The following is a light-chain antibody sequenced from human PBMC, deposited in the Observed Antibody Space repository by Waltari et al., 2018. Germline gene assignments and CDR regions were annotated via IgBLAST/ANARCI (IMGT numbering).Light chain of an antibody. V-gene: IGKV3-20*01. CDR3: QKYGTLPAT. J-gene: IGKJ1*01. CDR1: QSVSRY. Sequence: EVVLTQSPGTLSLSPGERATLSCRASQSVSRYLAWYQQKPDQAPRLLIYDPSTRATGIPDRFSGSGSRTDVSLTIRRLDPEDFAVYDCQKYGTLPATFGQGTKVEVK. CDR2: DPS.